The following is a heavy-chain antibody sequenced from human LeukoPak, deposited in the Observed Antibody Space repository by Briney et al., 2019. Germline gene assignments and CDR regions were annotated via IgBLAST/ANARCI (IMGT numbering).Heavy chain of an antibody. D-gene: IGHD4-11*01. J-gene: IGHJ6*03. V-gene: IGHV1-2*02. Sequence: ASLTLSCKASGYTFTGYYMHWVRQAPGQGLEWMGWINPNSGDTNYAQKFQGRVTMTRDTSISTVYMELRSLTYEDTALSYCARRFDYGNHAFYHYYMDVWGKGTTVSVSS. CDR2: INPNSGDT. CDR1: GYTFTGYY. CDR3: ARRFDYGNHAFYHYYMDV.